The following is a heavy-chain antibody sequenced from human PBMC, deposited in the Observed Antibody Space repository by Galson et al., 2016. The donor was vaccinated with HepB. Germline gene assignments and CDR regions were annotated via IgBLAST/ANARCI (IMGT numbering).Heavy chain of an antibody. CDR3: ARAHYFGSGSHAFDY. CDR1: GFTFISHS. J-gene: IGHJ4*02. D-gene: IGHD3-10*01. CDR2: ISSTSSSR. Sequence: SLRLSCAASGFTFISHSMNWVRQAPGKGLEWVSFISSTSSSRHYADSAKGRFTISRDNAKNSLYLQMNSLRAEDTAVYYCARAHYFGSGSHAFDYWGQGTLVTVSS. V-gene: IGHV3-21*01.